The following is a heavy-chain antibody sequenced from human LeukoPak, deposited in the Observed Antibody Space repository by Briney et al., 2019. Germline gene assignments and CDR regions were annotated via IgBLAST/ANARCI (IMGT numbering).Heavy chain of an antibody. CDR1: GYSISSYDY. V-gene: IGHV4-38-2*02. D-gene: IGHD1/OR15-1a*01. CDR2: NYHSGST. CDR3: ARAAPNNGCGAFDI. Sequence: SESLTVSSTASGYSISSYDYWGWLRQPPGKGLELIWMNYHSGSTYYNQTLKSRVTISVDTSKSQFSMKLSTVTAADTAVYYCARAAPNNGCGAFDIWGQGTMVTVP. J-gene: IGHJ3*02.